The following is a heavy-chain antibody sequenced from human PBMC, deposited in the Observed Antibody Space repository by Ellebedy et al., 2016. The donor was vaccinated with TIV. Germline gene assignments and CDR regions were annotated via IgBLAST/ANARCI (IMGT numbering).Heavy chain of an antibody. V-gene: IGHV3-7*03. CDR3: AKSVDTAMVYFDY. CDR2: LNQDGSVK. Sequence: GGSLRLSCAAYEFSFSSYWMNWVRQAPGKGLEWVANLNQDGSVKYYVDSVKGRFTISRDNAKNSLYLQMNSLRAEDTAVYYCAKSVDTAMVYFDYWGQGTLVTVSS. CDR1: EFSFSSYW. J-gene: IGHJ4*02. D-gene: IGHD5-18*01.